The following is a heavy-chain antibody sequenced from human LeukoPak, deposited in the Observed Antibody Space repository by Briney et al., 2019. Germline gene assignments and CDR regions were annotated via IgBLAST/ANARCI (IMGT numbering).Heavy chain of an antibody. D-gene: IGHD7-27*01. CDR3: ARGGWDWGPCYFDY. J-gene: IGHJ4*02. CDR1: GYTFTGYY. Sequence: ASVKVSCKASGYTFTGYYMHWVRQAPGQGLGWMGRINPNRGGTNYAQKFQGRVTMTRDTSISTAYMELSRLRSDDTAVYYCARGGWDWGPCYFDYWGQGTLVTVSS. V-gene: IGHV1-2*06. CDR2: INPNRGGT.